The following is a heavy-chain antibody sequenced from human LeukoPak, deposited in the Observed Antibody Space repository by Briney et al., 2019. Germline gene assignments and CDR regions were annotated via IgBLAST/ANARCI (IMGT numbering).Heavy chain of an antibody. Sequence: GGSLRLSCAASGFTFTSYSMNWVRQAPGKGLEWVSGISWNSGSIGYADSVKGRFTISRDNAKNSLYLQMNSLRAEDTALYYCAKAVAYCGGDCYPRVNDAFDIWGQGTMVTVSS. J-gene: IGHJ3*02. D-gene: IGHD2-21*02. V-gene: IGHV3-9*01. CDR1: GFTFTSYS. CDR2: ISWNSGSI. CDR3: AKAVAYCGGDCYPRVNDAFDI.